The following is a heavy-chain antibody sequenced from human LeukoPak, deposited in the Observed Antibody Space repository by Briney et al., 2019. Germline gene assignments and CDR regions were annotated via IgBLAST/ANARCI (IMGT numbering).Heavy chain of an antibody. D-gene: IGHD1-26*01. CDR3: ARDRGSDY. CDR2: IEEDGSER. Sequence: PGGSLRLSCAASGFTFSSFSMSWVRQAPGKGLEWVANIEEDGSERNYVDSVKGRFTISRDKATNSPYLQMKNLRAEDTAVYYSARDRGSDYWGQGTLVTVSS. CDR1: GFTFSSFS. J-gene: IGHJ4*02. V-gene: IGHV3-7*05.